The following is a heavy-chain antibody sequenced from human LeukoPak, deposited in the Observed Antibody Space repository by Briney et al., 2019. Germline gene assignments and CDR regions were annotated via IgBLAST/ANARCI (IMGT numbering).Heavy chain of an antibody. D-gene: IGHD3-10*01. CDR3: GRGGVPGAMDV. CDR1: GFTFSSYW. Sequence: GGSLQLSCAASGFTFSSYWMFWARQGPGKGLVWVSQIFSDGSMTNYADSVKGRFTISRDNAKNTLYLQMNSLRVEDTAVYYCGRGGVPGAMDVWGQGTTVTVAS. V-gene: IGHV3-74*01. CDR2: IFSDGSMT. J-gene: IGHJ6*02.